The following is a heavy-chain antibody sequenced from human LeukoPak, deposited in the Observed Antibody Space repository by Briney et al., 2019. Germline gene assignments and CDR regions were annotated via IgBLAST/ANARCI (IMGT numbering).Heavy chain of an antibody. V-gene: IGHV3-23*01. CDR3: AKALGIAAAGTFFDY. J-gene: IGHJ4*02. Sequence: GGSLRLSCVGSGFTFRSHAMSWVRQAPEKGLEFVSGIYENGGTTYYADSVKGRFSISRDNSKNTLYLQMDSLRGEDTAVYYCAKALGIAAAGTFFDYWGQGTLVTVSS. CDR2: IYENGGTT. D-gene: IGHD6-13*01. CDR1: GFTFRSHA.